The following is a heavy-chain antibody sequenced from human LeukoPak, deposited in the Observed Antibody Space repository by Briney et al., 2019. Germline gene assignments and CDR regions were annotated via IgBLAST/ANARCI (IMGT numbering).Heavy chain of an antibody. CDR3: ARVGKYGDHTLYYYYMDV. J-gene: IGHJ6*03. V-gene: IGHV4-59*01. CDR2: ISYSGIT. CDR1: GGSISSYY. D-gene: IGHD4-17*01. Sequence: SATLSLTCTVSGGSISSYYWSWIRQPPGKGLEWIGYISYSGITNYNPSLKSRVTISVDTSKNQFSVKLSSVTAADTAVYYCARVGKYGDHTLYYYYMDVWGKGTTVTISS.